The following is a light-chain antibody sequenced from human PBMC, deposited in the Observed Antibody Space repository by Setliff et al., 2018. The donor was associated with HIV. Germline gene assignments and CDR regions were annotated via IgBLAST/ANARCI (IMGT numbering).Light chain of an antibody. J-gene: IGLJ1*01. V-gene: IGLV2-11*01. CDR3: CSYAGIYTYV. Sequence: SVLTQPRSASGSPGQSVTISCTGTSSDVGGYNYVSWYQQHPGKAPKFMIYDVSKRPSGVPDRFSGSKSGNTASLTISGLQAEDEADYYCCSYAGIYTYVFGSGTKVTVL. CDR1: SSDVGGYNY. CDR2: DVS.